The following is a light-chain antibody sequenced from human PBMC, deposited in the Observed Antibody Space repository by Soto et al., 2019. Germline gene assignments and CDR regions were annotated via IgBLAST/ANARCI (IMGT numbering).Light chain of an antibody. Sequence: DIVLTQSPGTLSSSPGEGVTLSCRASQSVSRSYLAWYQHKPGQAPRLLMYGASSRAIGIPDRFSGGGSGTDFTLTISRLEPEDFAVYYCQQYGTSPPTFGHGTKVEIK. CDR1: QSVSRSY. CDR3: QQYGTSPPT. J-gene: IGKJ1*01. CDR2: GAS. V-gene: IGKV3-20*01.